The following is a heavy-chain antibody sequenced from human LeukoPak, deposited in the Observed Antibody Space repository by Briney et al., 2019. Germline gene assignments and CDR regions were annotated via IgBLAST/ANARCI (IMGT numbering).Heavy chain of an antibody. V-gene: IGHV1-8*01. CDR1: GYTFTSYD. Sequence: ASVKVSCKASGYTFTSYDINWVRQATGQGLEWMGWMNPNSGNTGYAQKFQGRVTMTRNTSISTAYMELSSLRSEDTAVYYCATSYDSSGYYLYYFDYWGQGTLVTVSS. J-gene: IGHJ4*02. CDR2: MNPNSGNT. D-gene: IGHD3-22*01. CDR3: ATSYDSSGYYLYYFDY.